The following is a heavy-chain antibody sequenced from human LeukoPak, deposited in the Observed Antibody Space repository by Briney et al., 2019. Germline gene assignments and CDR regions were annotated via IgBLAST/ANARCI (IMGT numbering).Heavy chain of an antibody. Sequence: GESLKISCKGSGYSFTSYWIGWVRQMPGKGLEWMGVIHPGDSDTRYSPSFQGQVTISADKSISTAYLQWTSLKASDTAMYYCARHTVHYYDSRSYFYGMDVWGQGTTVTVSS. D-gene: IGHD3-10*01. J-gene: IGHJ6*02. CDR1: GYSFTSYW. CDR2: IHPGDSDT. CDR3: ARHTVHYYDSRSYFYGMDV. V-gene: IGHV5-51*01.